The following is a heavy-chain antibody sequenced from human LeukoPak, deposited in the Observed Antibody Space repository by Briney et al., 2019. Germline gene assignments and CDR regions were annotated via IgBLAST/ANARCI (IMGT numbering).Heavy chain of an antibody. D-gene: IGHD1-26*01. CDR1: GFAFSSYW. Sequence: SGGSLRLSCVASGFAFSSYWMTWVRQAPGKGLEWVANIRQDGGEEYYVDSVKGRLTISRDNAKNSLFLQMNSLRVEDTAVYYCARLGGSYYTYWGQGTLVTVSS. CDR3: ARLGGSYYTY. V-gene: IGHV3-7*01. CDR2: IRQDGGEE. J-gene: IGHJ4*02.